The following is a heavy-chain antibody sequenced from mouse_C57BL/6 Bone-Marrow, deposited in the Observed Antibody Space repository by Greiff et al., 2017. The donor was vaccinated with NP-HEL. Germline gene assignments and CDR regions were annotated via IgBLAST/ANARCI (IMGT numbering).Heavy chain of an antibody. Sequence: EVKLMESGPELVKPGASVKISCKASGYSFTDYNMNWVKQSNGKSLEWIGVINPNYGTTSYNQKFKGKATLTVDQSSSTAYMQLNSLTSEDSAVYYCARAGYYGNLYYAMDYWGQGTSVTVSS. CDR3: ARAGYYGNLYYAMDY. D-gene: IGHD2-1*01. CDR1: GYSFTDYN. V-gene: IGHV1-39*01. CDR2: INPNYGTT. J-gene: IGHJ4*01.